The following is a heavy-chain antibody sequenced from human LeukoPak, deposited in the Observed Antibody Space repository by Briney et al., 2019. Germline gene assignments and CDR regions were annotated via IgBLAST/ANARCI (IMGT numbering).Heavy chain of an antibody. CDR3: ARVGAMAPVDY. CDR2: IYHSGST. D-gene: IGHD5-18*01. Sequence: SETLSLTCTVSGGSISSGGYYWSWIRQPPGKGLEWIGYIYHSGSTYYNPSLKSRVTISVDRSKNQFSLKLSSVTAADTAVYYCARVGAMAPVDYWGQGTLVTVSS. J-gene: IGHJ4*02. V-gene: IGHV4-30-2*01. CDR1: GGSISSGGYY.